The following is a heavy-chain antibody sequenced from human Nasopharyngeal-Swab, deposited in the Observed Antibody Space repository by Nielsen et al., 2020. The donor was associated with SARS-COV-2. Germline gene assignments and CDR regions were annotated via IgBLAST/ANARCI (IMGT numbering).Heavy chain of an antibody. CDR1: GFVFSGSA. J-gene: IGHJ4*02. D-gene: IGHD4/OR15-4a*01. CDR3: TTDYYFDY. Sequence: GESLKISCAASGFVFSGSAIHWVRQASGKGLEWVGRIGDKAHNYAATYAASVKGRFTISRDDPKNTAFLQMDSLNTEDTALYYCTTDYYFDYWGQETLVTVSS. V-gene: IGHV3-73*01. CDR2: IGDKAHNYAA.